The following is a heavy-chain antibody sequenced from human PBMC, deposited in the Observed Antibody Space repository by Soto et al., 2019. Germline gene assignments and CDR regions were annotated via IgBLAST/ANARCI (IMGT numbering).Heavy chain of an antibody. V-gene: IGHV3-23*05. CDR2: IGSDGTAI. Sequence: VQLLESGGGLVQPGGSLRLSCAASGFTFNTYAMSWVRQAPGKGLEWVSAIGSDGTAIQYADSVNGRFTISKDNSKDTLYLQMNSLRAEDTAVYYCAKPGLTVAGTRYFDRWGQGTLVTVSS. J-gene: IGHJ4*02. D-gene: IGHD6-19*01. CDR1: GFTFNTYA. CDR3: AKPGLTVAGTRYFDR.